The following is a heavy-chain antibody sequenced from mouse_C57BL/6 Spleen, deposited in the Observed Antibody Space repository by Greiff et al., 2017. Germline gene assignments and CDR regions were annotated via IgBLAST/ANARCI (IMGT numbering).Heavy chain of an antibody. V-gene: IGHV2-2*01. CDR1: GFSFTSYG. Sequence: QVQLQQSGPGLVQPSQSLSITCTVSGFSFTSYGVHWVRQSPGKGLEWLGVIWSGGSTDYNAAFISRLIISKDNSKSQVFFKMNSLQADDTAIYYCARGGSIYYYGSSYEGYFDYWGQGTTLTVSS. CDR3: ARGGSIYYYGSSYEGYFDY. D-gene: IGHD1-1*01. CDR2: IWSGGST. J-gene: IGHJ2*01.